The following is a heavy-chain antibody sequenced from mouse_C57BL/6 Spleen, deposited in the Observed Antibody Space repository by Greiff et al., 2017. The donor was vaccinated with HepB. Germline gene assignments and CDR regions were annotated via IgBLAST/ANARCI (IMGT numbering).Heavy chain of an antibody. D-gene: IGHD2-5*01. J-gene: IGHJ4*01. CDR1: GFTFSSYG. CDR3: ARPYSNYYAMDY. V-gene: IGHV5-6*01. Sequence: EVKLMESGGDLVKPGGSLKLSCAASGFTFSSYGMSWVRQTPDKRLEWVATISSGGSYTYYPDSVKGRFTISRDNAKNTLYLQMSSLNAEDTAMYYCARPYSNYYAMDYWGQGTSVTVSS. CDR2: ISSGGSYT.